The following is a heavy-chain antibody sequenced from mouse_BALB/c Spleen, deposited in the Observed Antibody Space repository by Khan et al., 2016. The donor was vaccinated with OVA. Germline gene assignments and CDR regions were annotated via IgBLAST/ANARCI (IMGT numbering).Heavy chain of an antibody. J-gene: IGHJ3*01. V-gene: IGHV5-6*01. CDR3: TRLAYYYDSEGFAY. D-gene: IGHD1-1*01. CDR1: GFTFSTYG. CDR2: VSTGGSYT. Sequence: EVELVESGGDLVKPGGSLKLSCAASGFTFSTYGMSWVRQTPDKRLEWVATVSTGGSYTYYPDSVKGRFTISRDNAKNTLYLQMSGLKSEDTAMFYCTRLAYYYDSEGFAYWGQGTLVNVPA.